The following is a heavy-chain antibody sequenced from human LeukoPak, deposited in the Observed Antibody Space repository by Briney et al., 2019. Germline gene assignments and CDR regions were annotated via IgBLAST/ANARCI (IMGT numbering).Heavy chain of an antibody. CDR3: ARPSGPYSSSSVRYYFDY. D-gene: IGHD6-6*01. Sequence: GGSLRLSCAASGFTFSSYGMHWVRQAPGKGLEWVAVIWCDGSNKYYADSVKGRFTISRDNSKNTLYLQMNSLRAEDTAVYYCARPSGPYSSSSVRYYFDYWGQGTLVTVSS. CDR2: IWCDGSNK. J-gene: IGHJ4*02. V-gene: IGHV3-33*01. CDR1: GFTFSSYG.